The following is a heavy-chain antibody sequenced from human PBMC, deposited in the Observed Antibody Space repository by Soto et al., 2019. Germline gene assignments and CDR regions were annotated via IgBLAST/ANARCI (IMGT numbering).Heavy chain of an antibody. Sequence: QVQLVEFGGCVVQPGRSLRLSCAASRFTFSNYAMHWVRQAPGKGLQWVALISFDGSTKYYADSAKGRFTITRDNSKSTLYLQMNSRRAGDTAVYYCARSPGYCSTTMCYGRGFAMDVWGQGTTVTVSS. V-gene: IGHV3-30-3*01. D-gene: IGHD2-2*01. CDR2: ISFDGSTK. J-gene: IGHJ6*02. CDR1: RFTFSNYA. CDR3: ARSPGYCSTTMCYGRGFAMDV.